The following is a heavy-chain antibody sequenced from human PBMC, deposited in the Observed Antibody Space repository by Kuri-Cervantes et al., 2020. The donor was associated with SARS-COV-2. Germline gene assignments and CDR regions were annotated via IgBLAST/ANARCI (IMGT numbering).Heavy chain of an antibody. D-gene: IGHD3-22*01. CDR3: ARAYYYDSSGYYPGDY. V-gene: IGHV1-69*13. J-gene: IGHJ4*02. CDR1: GGTFSSYA. CDR2: IIPIFGTA. Sequence: SVKVSCKASGGTFSSYAISWVRQAPGQGLEWMGGIIPIFGTANYAQKFQGRVTITADESTSTAYMELSSLRSEDTAVYYCARAYYYDSSGYYPGDYWGQGTLGTVSS.